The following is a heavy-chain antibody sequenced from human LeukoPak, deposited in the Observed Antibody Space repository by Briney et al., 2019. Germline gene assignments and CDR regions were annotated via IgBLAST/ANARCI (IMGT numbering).Heavy chain of an antibody. V-gene: IGHV3-66*01. Sequence: GGSLRLSCAASGFTVSSNYMSWVHQAPGKGLEWVSVIYSGGSTYYADSVKGRFTISRDNSKNTLYLQMNSLRAEDTAVYYCARETGYSSGWYYQIDYWGQGTLVTVSS. J-gene: IGHJ4*02. CDR2: IYSGGST. CDR1: GFTVSSNY. D-gene: IGHD6-19*01. CDR3: ARETGYSSGWYYQIDY.